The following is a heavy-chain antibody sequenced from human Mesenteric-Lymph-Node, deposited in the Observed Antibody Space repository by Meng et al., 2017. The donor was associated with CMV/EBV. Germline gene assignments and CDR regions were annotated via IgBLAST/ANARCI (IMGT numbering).Heavy chain of an antibody. D-gene: IGHD6-13*01. CDR2: TYYRSKWYN. V-gene: IGHV6-1*01. J-gene: IGHJ4*02. CDR1: GDSVSSNSAT. Sequence: SHTLSLTCAISGDSVSSNSATWNWIRQSPSRGLEWLGRTYYRSKWYNDYAISVKSRITITPDTSRNQFSLQLNSVTPEDTAVYYCARDREYISSWYPFDSWGQGTLVTVSS. CDR3: ARDREYISSWYPFDS.